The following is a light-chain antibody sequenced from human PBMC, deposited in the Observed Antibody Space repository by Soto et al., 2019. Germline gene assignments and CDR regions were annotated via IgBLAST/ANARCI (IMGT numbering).Light chain of an antibody. Sequence: QSVLTQPPSASGTPGQGVTISCSGSTSNIGSNYVYWYQQLPGTAPKLLIYRNNQRPSGVPDRFSGSKSGTSASLAISGLRSDDEADHFCSSYSRTNNLVLRSGTKVTVL. CDR2: RNN. CDR1: TSNIGSNY. J-gene: IGLJ1*01. V-gene: IGLV1-47*01. CDR3: SSYSRTNNLV.